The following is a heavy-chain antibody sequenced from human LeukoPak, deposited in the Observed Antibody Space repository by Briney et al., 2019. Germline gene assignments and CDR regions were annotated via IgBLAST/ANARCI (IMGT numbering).Heavy chain of an antibody. CDR2: INPNSGGT. V-gene: IGHV1-2*02. CDR1: GYTFTGYY. J-gene: IGHJ6*03. D-gene: IGHD2-15*01. Sequence: EASVKVSCKASGYTFTGYYMHWVRQAPGQGLEWMGWINPNSGGTNYAQKFQGRVTMTRDTSISTAYMELSRLRSDDTAVYYCASQTKGYCSGGSCRQYYYYYYMDVWGKGTTVTVSS. CDR3: ASQTKGYCSGGSCRQYYYYYYMDV.